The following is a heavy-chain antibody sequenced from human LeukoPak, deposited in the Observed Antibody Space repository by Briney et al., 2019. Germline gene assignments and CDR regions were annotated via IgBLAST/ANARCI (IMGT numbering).Heavy chain of an antibody. J-gene: IGHJ4*02. Sequence: GGSRRLSCAASGFTFSTYWMHWVRQAPGKGPVWVSRIKSDGSSTSYADSVKGRFTISRGNAKNTLYLQMNSLRAEDTAVYYCARSDYYDNWGQETQVTVSS. CDR2: IKSDGSST. V-gene: IGHV3-74*01. CDR3: ARSDYYDN. CDR1: GFTFSTYW.